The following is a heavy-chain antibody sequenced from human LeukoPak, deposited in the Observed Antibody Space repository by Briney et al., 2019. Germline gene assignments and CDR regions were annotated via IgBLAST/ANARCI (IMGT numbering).Heavy chain of an antibody. V-gene: IGHV3-64D*06. J-gene: IGHJ4*02. D-gene: IGHD2-21*01. CDR1: GFTFSSYG. CDR2: ISANGIYT. CDR3: LKAYGEADYFDF. Sequence: PGGSLRLSCLGSGFTFSSYGMHWVRQAPGKGLEYVASISANGIYTNHADPVRHKFTISRDNSNHRLNLQMDSLRHEDTVVYYGLKAYGEADYFDFWGQGTLVTVSS.